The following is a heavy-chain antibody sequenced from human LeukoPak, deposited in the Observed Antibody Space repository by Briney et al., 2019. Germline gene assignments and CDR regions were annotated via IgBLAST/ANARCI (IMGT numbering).Heavy chain of an antibody. J-gene: IGHJ4*02. CDR1: GGTFSTFP. CDR3: AREGSIVATIDGRPYYFDY. V-gene: IGHV1-69*05. CDR2: IIPIFGTA. D-gene: IGHD5-12*01. Sequence: SVKVSCKASGGTFSTFPISWVRQAPGQGLEWMGGIIPIFGTANYAQKFQGRVTITTDESTSTAYMELSSLRSEDTAVYYCAREGSIVATIDGRPYYFDYWGQGTLVTVSS.